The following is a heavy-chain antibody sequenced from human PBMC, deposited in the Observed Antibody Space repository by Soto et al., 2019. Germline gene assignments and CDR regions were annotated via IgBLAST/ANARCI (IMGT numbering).Heavy chain of an antibody. Sequence: QVQLQESGPGLVKPSQTLSLTCTVSDGSISRGDYYWSWIRQPPGQGLEWIGYIYYSGSTYYNPSLKSRVTLSLDTPSNQFSLRLSSLTAADTAVYYCATFGVIGEPFDYWGQGTLVTVSS. CDR3: ATFGVIGEPFDY. CDR1: DGSISRGDYY. CDR2: IYYSGST. D-gene: IGHD3-10*01. V-gene: IGHV4-30-4*01. J-gene: IGHJ4*02.